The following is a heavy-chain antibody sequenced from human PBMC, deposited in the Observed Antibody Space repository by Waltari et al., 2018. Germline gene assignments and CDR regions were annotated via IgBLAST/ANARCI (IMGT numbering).Heavy chain of an antibody. J-gene: IGHJ4*02. CDR3: ARSPVSEHAQVS. V-gene: IGHV1-46*01. CDR2: INPTSCRT. D-gene: IGHD6-19*01. CDR1: GYNFATFY. Sequence: QVQLVQSGAEVKKPGASVKVSCKASGYNFATFYIHWLCQAPGQGLEWMGIINPTSCRTTYAQKFQGRITMTRDTSTSTGYMELSSLRPGDTAVYYCARSPVSEHAQVSWGQGTLVTVSS.